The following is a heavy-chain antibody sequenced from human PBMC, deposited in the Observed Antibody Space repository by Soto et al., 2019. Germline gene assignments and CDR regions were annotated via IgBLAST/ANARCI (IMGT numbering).Heavy chain of an antibody. CDR3: ATESPIMGGNDY. CDR2: ISGSGNRT. Sequence: EVQLLEYGGGLVQPGGSLRLSCAASGFTFRRNAMNWVRQAPGKGLEWVSSISGSGNRTFYADSVKGRFTISRDNSNNTLYLQISSLRVEDTAVYYCATESPIMGGNDYWGQGTLVTVSS. D-gene: IGHD3-16*01. J-gene: IGHJ4*02. V-gene: IGHV3-23*01. CDR1: GFTFRRNA.